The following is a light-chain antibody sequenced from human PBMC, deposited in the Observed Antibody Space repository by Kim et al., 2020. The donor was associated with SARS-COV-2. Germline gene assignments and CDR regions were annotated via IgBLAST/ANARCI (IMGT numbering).Light chain of an antibody. CDR1: SANIGSDY. V-gene: IGLV1-47*01. J-gene: IGLJ2*01. Sequence: GQRVTISWSGGSANIGSDYVYWYRQLPGTAPKLLIYRNNQRPSGVPDRFSGSKSGTSASLAISGLRSEDEAGYYCAAWDDSLSVVVFGGGTQLTVL. CDR3: AAWDDSLSVVV. CDR2: RNN.